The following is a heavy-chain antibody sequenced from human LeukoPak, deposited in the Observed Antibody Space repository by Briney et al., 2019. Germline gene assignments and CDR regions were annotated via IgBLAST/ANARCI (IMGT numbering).Heavy chain of an antibody. Sequence: SETLSLTCSVSGGPIISHYWSWIRQPPGKGLEWIGYISNSGSTDYNPSLRSRVTISINTSKNQFSQKLTSVTAADSAVYYYMDVWGRGTTVTVSS. CDR1: GGPIISHY. J-gene: IGHJ6*03. V-gene: IGHV4-59*11. CDR2: ISNSGST. CDR3: MDV.